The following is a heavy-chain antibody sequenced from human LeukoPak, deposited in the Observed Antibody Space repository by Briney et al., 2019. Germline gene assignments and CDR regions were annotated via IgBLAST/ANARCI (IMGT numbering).Heavy chain of an antibody. Sequence: PGGSLRLSCEASGFTFSDYYMSWIRQAPGKGLEWVSHISSSNALIQYADSVKGRFTISRDNAKNSLYLQMNSLRAEDTAVYYCARHPLAEGSSSWVIDYWGQGTLVTVSS. CDR1: GFTFSDYY. V-gene: IGHV3-11*01. D-gene: IGHD6-13*01. CDR3: ARHPLAEGSSSWVIDY. J-gene: IGHJ4*02. CDR2: ISSSNALI.